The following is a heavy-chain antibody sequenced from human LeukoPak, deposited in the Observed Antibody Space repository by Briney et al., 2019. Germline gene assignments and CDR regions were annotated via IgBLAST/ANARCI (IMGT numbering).Heavy chain of an antibody. V-gene: IGHV1-46*01. CDR3: ARSVTGISYFDY. Sequence: ASVKVSCEASGYSFTNYYMHWVRQAPGQGLEWMGIINPSGGSTSSAQKFQGRVTVTRDTSTSTVYMELSSLRSEDTAVYYCARSVTGISYFDYWGQGTLVTVSS. D-gene: IGHD2-21*02. CDR1: GYSFTNYY. J-gene: IGHJ4*02. CDR2: INPSGGST.